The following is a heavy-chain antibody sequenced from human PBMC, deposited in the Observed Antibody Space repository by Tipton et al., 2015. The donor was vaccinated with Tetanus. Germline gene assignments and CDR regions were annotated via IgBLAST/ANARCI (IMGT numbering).Heavy chain of an antibody. J-gene: IGHJ4*02. D-gene: IGHD6-13*01. Sequence: QLVQSGAEVRKPGASVKVSCKASGYAFSSYDLNWVRQATGQGLEWLGYVDPNTGRATYGQKFQGRVTMTSDISITTAYMELKNLRSDDTAVYYCARGNRGSSWYLWGQGTLVTVSS. CDR3: ARGNRGSSWYL. CDR2: VDPNTGRA. CDR1: GYAFSSYD. V-gene: IGHV1-8*01.